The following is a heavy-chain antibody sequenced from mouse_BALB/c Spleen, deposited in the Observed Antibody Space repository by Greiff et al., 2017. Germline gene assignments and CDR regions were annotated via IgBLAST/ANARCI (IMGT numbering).Heavy chain of an antibody. CDR1: GFSLTSYG. CDR2: IWAGGST. CDR3: AREGIPYAMDY. J-gene: IGHJ4*01. V-gene: IGHV2-9*02. Sequence: VKVVESGPGLVAPSQSLSITCTVSGFSLTSYGVHWVRQPPGKGLEWLGVIWAGGSTNYNSALMSRLSISKDNSKSQVFLKMNSLQTDDTAMYYCAREGIPYAMDYWGQGTSVTVSS.